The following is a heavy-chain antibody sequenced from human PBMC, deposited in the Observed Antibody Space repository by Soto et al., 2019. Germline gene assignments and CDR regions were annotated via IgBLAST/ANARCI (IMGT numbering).Heavy chain of an antibody. D-gene: IGHD2-2*01. CDR2: ISGYNGNT. V-gene: IGHV1-18*04. CDR3: ARGPRYCSTTTCFAGATWFAT. J-gene: IGHJ5*02. Sequence: ASLKVSCKASGYIFTSYGISWVRQAPGQGLEWLGWISGYNGNTNYAQKVQGRVTLTTDKSTNTAYMDLWSLTSDDTAVYYCARGPRYCSTTTCFAGATWFATCGQVTLVTV. CDR1: GYIFTSYG.